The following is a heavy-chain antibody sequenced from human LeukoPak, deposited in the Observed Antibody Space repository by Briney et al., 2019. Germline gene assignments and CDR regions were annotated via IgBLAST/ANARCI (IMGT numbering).Heavy chain of an antibody. J-gene: IGHJ4*02. D-gene: IGHD2-21*01. CDR3: ARTPMWRGGSFDS. Sequence: GASVKVSCKACGYTFTSYAMQWVRQAPGQRLEWMGWINAGNGNTKYSQKFQGRVTITRDTSASTAYMELSSLRSEDTAVYYCARTPMWRGGSFDSWGQGTLVTVSS. CDR1: GYTFTSYA. CDR2: INAGNGNT. V-gene: IGHV1-3*01.